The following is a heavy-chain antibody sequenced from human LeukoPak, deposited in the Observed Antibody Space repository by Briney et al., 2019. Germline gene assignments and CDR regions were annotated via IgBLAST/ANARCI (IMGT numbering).Heavy chain of an antibody. Sequence: GGSLRLSCAASGFTFSDYYMSWIRQATGKGLEWVSGIDIPGNTYYPDSVKGRFTMSRESAKNSLYLQMNSLRAGDTAVYYCAGAVAGTHWFDPWGQGTLVTVSS. D-gene: IGHD6-19*01. CDR2: IDIPGNT. V-gene: IGHV3-13*01. CDR1: GFTFSDYY. J-gene: IGHJ5*02. CDR3: AGAVAGTHWFDP.